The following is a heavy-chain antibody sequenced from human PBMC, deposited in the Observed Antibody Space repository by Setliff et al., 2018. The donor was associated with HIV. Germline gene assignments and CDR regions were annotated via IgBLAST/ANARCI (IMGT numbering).Heavy chain of an antibody. Sequence: LSLPCRVSGGLMSGYFWSWVRQPPGKGLEWVAYIYYTGNINQNPSLKSRVTISMDSSKRQFYLKLSSLTAADTAVYYCVRGRYCSGSNCPRLDNWGQGILVTVSS. CDR3: VRGRYCSGSNCPRLDN. V-gene: IGHV4-59*01. J-gene: IGHJ4*02. D-gene: IGHD2-15*01. CDR1: GGLMSGYF. CDR2: IYYTGNI.